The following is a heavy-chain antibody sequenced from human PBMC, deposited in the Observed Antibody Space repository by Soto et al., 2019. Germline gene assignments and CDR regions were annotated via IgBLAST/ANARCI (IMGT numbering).Heavy chain of an antibody. CDR2: LSGGGSTT. Sequence: EVQLLESGGGFVQPGVSLRLSCAASGFTFSLSAMSWVRQAPGRGLDWVSSLSGGGSTTDYADSVKGRFTISRDNSKNTVHLQMNSLRAEDTAVYYCAKGPEYDIFTGCDYWGQGALVTVSS. CDR3: AKGPEYDIFTGCDY. J-gene: IGHJ4*02. V-gene: IGHV3-23*01. D-gene: IGHD3-9*01. CDR1: GFTFSLSA.